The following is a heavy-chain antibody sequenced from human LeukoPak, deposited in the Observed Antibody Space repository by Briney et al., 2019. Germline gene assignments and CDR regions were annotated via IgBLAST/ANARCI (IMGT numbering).Heavy chain of an antibody. J-gene: IGHJ4*02. CDR3: AKWGDYDILTGYYVSDY. CDR2: IVGSGATT. Sequence: GGSLILSCAASGFIFSNYAMSWVRQAPGKGLEWVSAIVGSGATTFYADSVKGRFTISRDNSKNTLYLQMNSLRAEDTAVYYCAKWGDYDILTGYYVSDYWGQGTLVTVSS. CDR1: GFIFSNYA. V-gene: IGHV3-23*01. D-gene: IGHD3-9*01.